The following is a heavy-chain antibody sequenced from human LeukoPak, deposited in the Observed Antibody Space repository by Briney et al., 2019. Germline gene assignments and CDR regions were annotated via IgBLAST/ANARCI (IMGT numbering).Heavy chain of an antibody. V-gene: IGHV3-30-3*01. CDR1: GFNFNGYA. Sequence: PGGSLRLSCAASGFNFNGYAIHWVRQAPGKGLEWVAVISHDGSNQYYADSVKGRFTISRDNSKNTLYLQMNSLRAEDTAVYYCAKGGGWSPAVLFDYWGQGTLVTVSS. D-gene: IGHD6-19*01. J-gene: IGHJ4*02. CDR2: ISHDGSNQ. CDR3: AKGGGWSPAVLFDY.